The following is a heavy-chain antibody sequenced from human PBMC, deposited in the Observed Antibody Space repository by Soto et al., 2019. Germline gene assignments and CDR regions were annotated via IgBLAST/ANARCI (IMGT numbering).Heavy chain of an antibody. D-gene: IGHD3-10*02. CDR2: VNAENGNT. V-gene: IGHV1-3*01. J-gene: IGHJ4*02. Sequence: ASVKVSCKASGYTFTTYAIHWVRQAPGQRLEWMGWVNAENGNTKYSQTFQGRVTITVDTSASTAYMEMSSLRSEDTAIYYCARDIFGLLTLGVSDFWGQGTLVTVAA. CDR1: GYTFTTYA. CDR3: ARDIFGLLTLGVSDF.